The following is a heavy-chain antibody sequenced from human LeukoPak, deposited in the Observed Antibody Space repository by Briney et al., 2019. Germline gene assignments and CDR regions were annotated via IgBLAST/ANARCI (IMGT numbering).Heavy chain of an antibody. CDR2: INTDGSST. D-gene: IGHD3-10*01. CDR1: GFTVSNNY. J-gene: IGHJ3*02. V-gene: IGHV3-74*01. Sequence: GGSLRLSCAASGFTVSNNYMSWVRQAPGRGLEWVSRINTDGSSTDYADSVKGRFTISRDNAKNTLYLQMNSLRAEDTAVYYCARKGNAFDIWGQGTMVTVSS. CDR3: ARKGNAFDI.